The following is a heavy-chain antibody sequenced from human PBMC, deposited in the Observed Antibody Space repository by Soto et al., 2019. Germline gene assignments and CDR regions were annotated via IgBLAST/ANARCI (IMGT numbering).Heavy chain of an antibody. D-gene: IGHD2-2*01. J-gene: IGHJ4*02. Sequence: GGSLRLSCAASGFPFSGYWMSWVRQAPGKGLEWVANIKQDGSDTYYVDSVKGRFTISRDNAKNSLYLQMNSLRAGDTAVYYCARDCSSTRCHNYSGLGTLVTVSS. CDR3: ARDCSSTRCHNY. CDR2: IKQDGSDT. V-gene: IGHV3-7*01. CDR1: GFPFSGYW.